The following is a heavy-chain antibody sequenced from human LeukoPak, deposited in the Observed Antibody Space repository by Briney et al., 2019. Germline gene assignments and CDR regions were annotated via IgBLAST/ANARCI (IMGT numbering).Heavy chain of an antibody. D-gene: IGHD6-19*01. CDR1: GFTFSSYS. J-gene: IGHJ6*02. Sequence: GGSLRLSCAASGFTFSSYSMNWVRQAPGKGLEWVSSISSSSSYIYYADSVKGRFTIPRDNAKNSLYLQMNSLRAEDTAVYYCARGDSSGWSPDPYYYYGMDVWGQGTTVTVSS. V-gene: IGHV3-21*01. CDR2: ISSSSSYI. CDR3: ARGDSSGWSPDPYYYYGMDV.